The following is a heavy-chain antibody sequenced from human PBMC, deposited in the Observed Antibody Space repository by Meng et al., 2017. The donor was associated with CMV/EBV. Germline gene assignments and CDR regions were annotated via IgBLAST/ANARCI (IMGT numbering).Heavy chain of an antibody. CDR2: ISAYNGNT. J-gene: IGHJ4*02. V-gene: IGHV1-18*01. CDR3: ARDTTIFGVVPRPWGY. Sequence: ASVKVSCKASGYTFTSYGISWVRQAPGQGLEWMGWISAYNGNTNYAQKLQGRVTMTTDTSTGTAYMELRSLRSDDTAVYYCARDTTIFGVVPRPWGYWGQGTLVTVSS. CDR1: GYTFTSYG. D-gene: IGHD3-3*01.